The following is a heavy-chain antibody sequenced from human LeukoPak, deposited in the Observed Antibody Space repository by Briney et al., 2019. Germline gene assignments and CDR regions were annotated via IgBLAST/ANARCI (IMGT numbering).Heavy chain of an antibody. D-gene: IGHD3-22*01. CDR1: GGSISSSSYY. CDR3: GGGGDYYDSSGYQDAFDI. V-gene: IGHV4-39*07. Sequence: SETLSLTCTVSGGSISSSSYYWGWIRQPPGKGLEWIGSIYYSGSTYYNPSLKSRVTISVDTSKNQFSLKLSSVTAADTAVYYCGGGGDYYDSSGYQDAFDIWGQGTMVTVSS. J-gene: IGHJ3*02. CDR2: IYYSGST.